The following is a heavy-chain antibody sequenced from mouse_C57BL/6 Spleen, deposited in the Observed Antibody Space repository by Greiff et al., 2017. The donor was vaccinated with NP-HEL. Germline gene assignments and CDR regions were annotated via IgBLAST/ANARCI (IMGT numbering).Heavy chain of an antibody. CDR2: IYPSDSET. Sequence: QVQLQQPGAELVRPGSSVKLSCKASGYTFTSYWMDWVKQRPGQGLEWIGNIYPSDSETHYNQKFKDKATLTVDKSSSTAYMQLSSLTSEDSAVYYCARRGNYEGYAMDYWGQGTSVTVSS. J-gene: IGHJ4*01. CDR1: GYTFTSYW. CDR3: ARRGNYEGYAMDY. D-gene: IGHD2-1*01. V-gene: IGHV1-61*01.